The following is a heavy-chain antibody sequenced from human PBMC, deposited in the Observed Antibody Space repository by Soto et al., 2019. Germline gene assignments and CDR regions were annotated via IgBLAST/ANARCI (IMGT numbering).Heavy chain of an antibody. CDR3: AKDVLRFLEWLAFYGMDV. CDR1: GLTFSSYG. CDR2: ISYDGSNK. Sequence: GGSLRLSCAAAGLTFSSYGMHWVRQTPGKGREWVAVISYDGSNKYYADSVKGRFTISRDNSKNTLYLQMNSLRAEDTAVYYCAKDVLRFLEWLAFYGMDVWGQGTTVTVSS. D-gene: IGHD3-3*01. J-gene: IGHJ6*02. V-gene: IGHV3-30*18.